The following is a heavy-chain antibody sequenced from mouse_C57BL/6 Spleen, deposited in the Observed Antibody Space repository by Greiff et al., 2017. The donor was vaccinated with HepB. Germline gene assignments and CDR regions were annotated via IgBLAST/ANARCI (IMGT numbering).Heavy chain of an antibody. CDR3: ARDYGSRRAMDY. V-gene: IGHV1-26*01. Sequence: EVQLQQSGPELVKPGASVKISCKASGYTFTDYYMNWVKQSHGKSLEWIGDINPNNGGTSYNQKFKGKATLTVDKYSSTAYMELRSLTSEDSAVYYCARDYGSRRAMDYWGQGTSVTVSS. CDR2: INPNNGGT. CDR1: GYTFTDYY. D-gene: IGHD1-1*01. J-gene: IGHJ4*01.